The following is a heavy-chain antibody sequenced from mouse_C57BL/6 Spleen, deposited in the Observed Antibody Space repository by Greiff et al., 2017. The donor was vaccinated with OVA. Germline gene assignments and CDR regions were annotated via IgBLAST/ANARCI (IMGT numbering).Heavy chain of an antibody. Sequence: QVQLQQPGAELVKPGASVKLSCKASGYTFTSYWMHWVKQRPGQGLEWIGMIHPNSGSTNYNEKFKSKATLTVDKSSSTAYMQLSSLTSEDSAVYYCARSGGDRDPWFAYWGQGTLVTVSA. CDR2: IHPNSGST. CDR1: GYTFTSYW. V-gene: IGHV1-64*01. J-gene: IGHJ3*01. CDR3: ARSGGDRDPWFAY. D-gene: IGHD3-1*01.